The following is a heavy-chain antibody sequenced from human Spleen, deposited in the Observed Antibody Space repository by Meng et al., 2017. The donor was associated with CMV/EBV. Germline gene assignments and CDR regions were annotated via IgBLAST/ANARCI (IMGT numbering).Heavy chain of an antibody. V-gene: IGHV3-48*03. CDR3: ARRTGTSYWYFDL. Sequence: GGSLRLSCAASGFTFSSYEMNWVRQAPGKGLEWVSYISSSGSTIYYADSVKGRFTISRDNSKNTLYLQMNSLRAEDTAVYYCARRTGTSYWYFDLWGRGTLVTVSS. D-gene: IGHD1-1*01. CDR2: ISSSGSTI. CDR1: GFTFSSYE. J-gene: IGHJ2*01.